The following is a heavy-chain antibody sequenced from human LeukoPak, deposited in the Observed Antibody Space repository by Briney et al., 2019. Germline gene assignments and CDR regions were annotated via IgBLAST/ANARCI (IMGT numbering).Heavy chain of an antibody. Sequence: SETLSLTCAVYGGSFSGYYWTWIRQPPGKGLEWIGEINHSGSTNYNPSLKSRVTISVDTSKNQFSLKLSSVTAADTAVYYCAREHYDTRGYYIDYWGQGTLVTVSS. J-gene: IGHJ4*02. V-gene: IGHV4-34*01. CDR2: INHSGST. D-gene: IGHD3-22*01. CDR3: AREHYDTRGYYIDY. CDR1: GGSFSGYY.